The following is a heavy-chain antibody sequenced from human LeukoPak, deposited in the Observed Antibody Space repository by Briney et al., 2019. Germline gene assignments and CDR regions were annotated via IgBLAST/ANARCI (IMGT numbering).Heavy chain of an antibody. V-gene: IGHV1-8*01. CDR3: ARAIPAYDFWSGYYTHYFDY. Sequence: ASVKVSCKASGYTFTSYDINWVRQATGQGLEWMGWMNPNSGNTGYAQKFQGRVTMTRNTSISTAYMELSSLRSEDTAVYYCARAIPAYDFWSGYYTHYFDYWGQGTLVTFSS. CDR2: MNPNSGNT. CDR1: GYTFTSYD. J-gene: IGHJ4*02. D-gene: IGHD3-3*01.